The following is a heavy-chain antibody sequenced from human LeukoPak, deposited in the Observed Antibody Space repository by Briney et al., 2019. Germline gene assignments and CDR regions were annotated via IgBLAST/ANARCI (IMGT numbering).Heavy chain of an antibody. D-gene: IGHD4-11*01. J-gene: IGHJ6*02. CDR1: GFTFSSYA. V-gene: IGHV3-23*01. CDR2: ISGSGGST. Sequence: PGGSLRLPCAASGFTFSSYAMSWVRQAPGKGLEWVSAISGSGGSTYYADSVKGRFTISRDNSKNTLYLQMNSLRAEDTAVYYCCYSNYYYYYGMDVWGQGTTVTVSS. CDR3: CYSNYYYYYGMDV.